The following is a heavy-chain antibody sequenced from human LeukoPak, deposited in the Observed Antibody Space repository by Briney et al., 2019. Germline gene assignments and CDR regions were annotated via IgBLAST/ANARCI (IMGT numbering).Heavy chain of an antibody. V-gene: IGHV4-59*08. J-gene: IGHJ4*02. D-gene: IGHD5-12*01. CDR3: ARDGRMGIVATIGGKPDY. Sequence: SETLSLTCTVSSGPFYSYYWSWIRQAPGKGLEWIGYHYDSGSTHYNPSLKSRVTISLDTSKNQFSLNLSSVTAADTAVYYCARDGRMGIVATIGGKPDYWGQGTLVTVSS. CDR2: HYDSGST. CDR1: SGPFYSYY.